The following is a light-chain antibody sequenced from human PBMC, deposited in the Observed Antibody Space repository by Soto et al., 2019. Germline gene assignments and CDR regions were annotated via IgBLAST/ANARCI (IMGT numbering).Light chain of an antibody. CDR2: EVN. CDR3: SAHGGTNPYV. Sequence: QSALTQPPSASGSPGQSVAISCTGTDSDIGGYNFVSWYQQHPGKAPKLLIYEVNKRPSGVPDRFSGSKSGNTASLTVSGLQAEDEADYYCSAHGGTNPYVFGTLTKLTVL. J-gene: IGLJ1*01. CDR1: DSDIGGYNF. V-gene: IGLV2-8*01.